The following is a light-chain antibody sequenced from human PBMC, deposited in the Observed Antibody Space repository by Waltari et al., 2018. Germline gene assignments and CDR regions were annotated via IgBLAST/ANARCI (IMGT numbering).Light chain of an antibody. V-gene: IGKV3-11*01. CDR2: DAS. CDR3: QQRRTWPLT. J-gene: IGKJ4*01. CDR1: QSVSYY. Sequence: EIVSTQSPATLSLSPGERATRSCRASQSVSYYLAWYQQRPGQAPRLLIYDASSRATGIPARFSGSGSETDFTLTISSLEPEDFAVYYCQQRRTWPLTFGGGTKVEI.